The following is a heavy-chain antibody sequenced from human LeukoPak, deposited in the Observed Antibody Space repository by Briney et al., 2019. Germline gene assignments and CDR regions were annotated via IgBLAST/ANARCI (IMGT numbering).Heavy chain of an antibody. V-gene: IGHV1-2*02. Sequence: ASVNVSCKTSGYTFTAYDIHWVRQAPGQGLEWMGWISPNTGGTEYAQKFQGRVTMSRDTSINTVYMEMSSLTSDDTAVYYCARVNYYVSNSLDFWGQGTLVTVSS. J-gene: IGHJ4*02. CDR2: ISPNTGGT. CDR1: GYTFTAYD. D-gene: IGHD3-22*01. CDR3: ARVNYYVSNSLDF.